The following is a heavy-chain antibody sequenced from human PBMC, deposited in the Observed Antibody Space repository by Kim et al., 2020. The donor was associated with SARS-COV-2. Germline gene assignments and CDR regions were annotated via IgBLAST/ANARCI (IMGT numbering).Heavy chain of an antibody. J-gene: IGHJ5*02. CDR3: ARGRVGYCSGGSCP. V-gene: IGHV4-59*01. CDR1: GGSISSYY. D-gene: IGHD2-15*01. Sequence: SETLSLTCTVSGGSISSYYWSWIRQPPGKGLEWIGYTYYSGSTNYNPSLKSRVTISVDTSKNQFSLKLSSVTAADTAVYYCARGRVGYCSGGSCPWGQGTLVTVSS. CDR2: TYYSGST.